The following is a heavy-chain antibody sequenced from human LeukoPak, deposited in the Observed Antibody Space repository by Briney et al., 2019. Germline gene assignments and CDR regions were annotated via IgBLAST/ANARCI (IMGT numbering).Heavy chain of an antibody. Sequence: GGSLRLSCAASGFTFNSYSMNWVRQAPGKGLEWVSYISSQGDIVYYADSVKGRFTLSRDNAKNTLYLQMNSQRPEDTAVYYCARGGFKYNYYDAMDVWGQGTTVTVSS. J-gene: IGHJ6*02. CDR3: ARGGFKYNYYDAMDV. CDR1: GFTFNSYS. D-gene: IGHD2-15*01. CDR2: ISSQGDIV. V-gene: IGHV3-48*04.